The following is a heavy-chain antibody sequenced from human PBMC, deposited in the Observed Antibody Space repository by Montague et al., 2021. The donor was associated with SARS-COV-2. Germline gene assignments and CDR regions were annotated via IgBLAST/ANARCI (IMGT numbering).Heavy chain of an antibody. V-gene: IGHV3-9*01. D-gene: IGHD3-10*01. CDR1: GFTFDDYA. CDR3: AKGGFGELYYFDL. CDR2: ISWNSGSI. J-gene: IGHJ2*01. Sequence: SLRLSCAASGFTFDDYAMHWVRQAPGKGLEWVSGISWNSGSIGYADSVKGRFTISRDNAKNFLYLQMNSLRAEDTALYYCAKGGFGELYYFDLWGRGTLVTVSS.